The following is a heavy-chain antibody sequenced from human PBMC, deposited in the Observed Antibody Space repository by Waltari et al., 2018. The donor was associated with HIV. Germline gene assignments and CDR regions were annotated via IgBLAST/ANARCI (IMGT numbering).Heavy chain of an antibody. CDR3: ARIRVVRGVPNFDY. V-gene: IGHV2-70*15. CDR2: IDWDDDE. J-gene: IGHJ4*02. Sequence: QVTLRESGPALVKPTQTLTLTCTFSGFSLSTRGMCVSWIRQPPGKALEWLARIDWDDDEYYTTSLKTRLTISKDTSKNQVVLTMTNMDPVDTATYYCARIRVVRGVPNFDYWGQGTLVTVSS. D-gene: IGHD3-10*01. CDR1: GFSLSTRGMC.